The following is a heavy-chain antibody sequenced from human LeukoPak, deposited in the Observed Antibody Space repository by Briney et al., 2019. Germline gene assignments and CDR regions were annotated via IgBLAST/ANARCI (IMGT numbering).Heavy chain of an antibody. J-gene: IGHJ4*02. CDR3: ARAGVVGATLFDY. CDR1: GFTFRSNW. V-gene: IGHV3-74*01. Sequence: GGSLRVSCATSGFTFRSNWMHCVRQAPGKGLVWVSRINSDESSTSYADSVKGRFTISRDNAKNTLYLQMNSLRAEDTAVYYCARAGVVGATLFDYRGQGTLVTVSS. CDR2: INSDESST. D-gene: IGHD5-12*01.